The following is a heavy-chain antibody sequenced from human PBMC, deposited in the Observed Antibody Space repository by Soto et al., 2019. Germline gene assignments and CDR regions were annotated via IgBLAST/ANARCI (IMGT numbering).Heavy chain of an antibody. D-gene: IGHD3-10*01. V-gene: IGHV1-18*01. CDR2: ISAYNGET. J-gene: IGHJ4*02. CDR3: ARGSTDSYPGSRIFDF. CDR1: GYTFSNYG. Sequence: ASVKVSCKASGYTFSNYGISWMRQVPGQGLEWMGWISAYNGETKYAQKFQGRVSMTTDTSTNTAYMELGSLRSDDTALYYCARGSTDSYPGSRIFDFWGRGTLVTVSS.